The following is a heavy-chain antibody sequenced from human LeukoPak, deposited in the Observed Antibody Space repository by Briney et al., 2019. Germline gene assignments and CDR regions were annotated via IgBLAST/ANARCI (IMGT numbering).Heavy chain of an antibody. CDR1: GGTFISYA. Sequence: EASVTVSCKASGGTFISYAISWVRQAPGQGLEWMGGIIPIFGTANYAQKFQGRVTITADESTSTAYMELSSLRSEDTAVYYCAREKGGITIFGVVTYYFDYWGQGTLVTVSS. D-gene: IGHD3-3*01. CDR3: AREKGGITIFGVVTYYFDY. CDR2: IIPIFGTA. J-gene: IGHJ4*02. V-gene: IGHV1-69*13.